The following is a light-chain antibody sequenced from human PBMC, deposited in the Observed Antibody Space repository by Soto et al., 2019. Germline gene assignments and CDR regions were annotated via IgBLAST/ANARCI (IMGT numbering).Light chain of an antibody. CDR3: SSYTTGTSVV. V-gene: IGLV2-14*01. Sequence: QSVLTQPASVSGSPGQSITISCTGTNSDVGAYNYVSWYQQYPGKAPKLIIYDVSNRPSGVSDRFSGSKSGNTASLTIAGLQAEDEADYYCSSYTTGTSVVFGGGTKLTVL. CDR1: NSDVGAYNY. J-gene: IGLJ2*01. CDR2: DVS.